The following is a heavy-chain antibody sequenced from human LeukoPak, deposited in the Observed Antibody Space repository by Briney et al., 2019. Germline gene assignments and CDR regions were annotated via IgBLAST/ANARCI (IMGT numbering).Heavy chain of an antibody. V-gene: IGHV3-23*01. CDR1: GFTFSSYA. J-gene: IGHJ4*02. Sequence: GGSLRLSCAASGFTFSSYAMSGVRQAPGKGLEWVSAISGSGGSTYYADSVKGRFTISRDNSKNTLYLQMNSLRAEDTAVYYCAGLAQGYFDWDLIFDYWGQGTLVTVSS. CDR3: AGLAQGYFDWDLIFDY. CDR2: ISGSGGST. D-gene: IGHD3-9*01.